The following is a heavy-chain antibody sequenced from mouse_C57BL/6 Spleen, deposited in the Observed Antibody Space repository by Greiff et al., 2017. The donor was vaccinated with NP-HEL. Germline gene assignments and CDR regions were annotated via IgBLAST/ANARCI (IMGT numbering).Heavy chain of an antibody. Sequence: VQLQESGPGLVQPSQSLSITCTVSGFSLTSYGVHWVRQSPGKGLEWLGVIWRGGSTDYNAAFMSRLSITKDNSKSQVFFKMNRLQADDTAIYYCAKGSTVVATGAMDYWGQGTSVTVSS. J-gene: IGHJ4*01. CDR3: AKGSTVVATGAMDY. D-gene: IGHD1-1*01. CDR2: IWRGGST. V-gene: IGHV2-5*01. CDR1: GFSLTSYG.